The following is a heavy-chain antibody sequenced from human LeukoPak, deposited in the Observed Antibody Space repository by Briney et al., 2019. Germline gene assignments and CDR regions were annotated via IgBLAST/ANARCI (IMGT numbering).Heavy chain of an antibody. V-gene: IGHV3-23*01. D-gene: IGHD5-12*01. CDR1: GFTLSYYS. J-gene: IGHJ4*02. Sequence: GGSLRLSCAASGFTLSYYSMNWVRQAPGKGLEWVSAISGSGGSTYYADSVKGRFTISRDNSKNTLYLQMNSLRAEDTAVYYCAKGQWLRPFDYWGQGTLVTVSS. CDR2: ISGSGGST. CDR3: AKGQWLRPFDY.